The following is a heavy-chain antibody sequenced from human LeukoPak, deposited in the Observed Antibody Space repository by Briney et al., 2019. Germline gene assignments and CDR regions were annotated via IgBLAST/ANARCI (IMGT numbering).Heavy chain of an antibody. Sequence: ASVKVSCKASGGTFSSYAISWVRQAPGQGLEWMGGIIPIFGTANYAQKFQGRVTITADESTSTAYMELSSLRSEDTAVYYCARGGYYGSGFNYYYMDVWGKGTTVTISS. CDR2: IIPIFGTA. J-gene: IGHJ6*03. D-gene: IGHD3-10*01. V-gene: IGHV1-69*13. CDR1: GGTFSSYA. CDR3: ARGGYYGSGFNYYYMDV.